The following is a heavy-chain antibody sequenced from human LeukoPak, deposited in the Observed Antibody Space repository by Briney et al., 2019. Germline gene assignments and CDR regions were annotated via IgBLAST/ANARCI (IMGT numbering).Heavy chain of an antibody. D-gene: IGHD3-10*01. J-gene: IGHJ3*02. CDR2: INPSGIT. CDR1: GGYY. V-gene: IGHV4-34*01. CDR3: ARHFPQKGGGITMVRGVRQPRGAFDI. Sequence: TSETLSLTCAVYGGYYWSWIRQPPGKGLEWIGEINPSGITNYNPSLKSRVTISVDTSKNQFSLRLSSVTAADTAVYYCARHFPQKGGGITMVRGVRQPRGAFDIWGQGTMVTVSS.